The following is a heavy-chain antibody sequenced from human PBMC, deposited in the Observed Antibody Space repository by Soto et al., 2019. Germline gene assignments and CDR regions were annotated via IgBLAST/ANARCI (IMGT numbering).Heavy chain of an antibody. CDR1: GGSINNNNW. CDR3: ARDPSTMTNWYFDL. CDR2: IYHSGST. Sequence: QVQLQESGPGLVKPSGTLSLTCAVSGGSINNNNWWSWVRQPPGKGLEWIGEIYHSGSTNYNPSLKSRVTISVDKSKNQFSLKLSSVTAADTAVYYCARDPSTMTNWYFDLWGRGTPVTVSS. V-gene: IGHV4-4*02. D-gene: IGHD3-22*01. J-gene: IGHJ2*01.